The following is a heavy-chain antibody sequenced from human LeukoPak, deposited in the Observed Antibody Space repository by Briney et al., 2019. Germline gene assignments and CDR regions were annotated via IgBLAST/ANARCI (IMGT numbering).Heavy chain of an antibody. CDR2: INHSGST. CDR3: ARGGIMAVSSDFDY. D-gene: IGHD1-26*01. CDR1: GGSFSGYY. V-gene: IGHV4-34*01. Sequence: SETLSLTCAVYGGSFSGYYWSWIRQPPGKGLEWIGEINHSGSTNYNPSLKSRVTISVDTPKNQFSLKLSSVTAADTAVYYCARGGIMAVSSDFDYWGQGTLVTVSS. J-gene: IGHJ4*02.